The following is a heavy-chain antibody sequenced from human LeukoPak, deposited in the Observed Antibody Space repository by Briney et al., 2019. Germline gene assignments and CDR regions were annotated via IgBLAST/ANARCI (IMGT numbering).Heavy chain of an antibody. Sequence: GGSLRVSCAASGFTFDDYAMHWVRQAPGKGLEWVSGISWNSGSIGYADSVKGRFTISRDNAKNSLYLQMNSLRAEDTALYYCAKGFEYSSSSIDYWGQGTLVTVSS. D-gene: IGHD6-6*01. V-gene: IGHV3-9*01. CDR3: AKGFEYSSSSIDY. J-gene: IGHJ4*02. CDR2: ISWNSGSI. CDR1: GFTFDDYA.